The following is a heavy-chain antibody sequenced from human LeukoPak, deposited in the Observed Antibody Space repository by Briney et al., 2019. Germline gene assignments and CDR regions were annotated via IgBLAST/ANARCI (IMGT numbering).Heavy chain of an antibody. Sequence: SETLSLTCIVSGGSMSGYYWSWIRQPPGKGLEWIGYFSFPGSTKYNPSLKSRVTMSGDASKNQFSVRLYSVTAADTAVYYCARHRQSDADAFDFWGQGTLVTVSS. D-gene: IGHD2-8*01. J-gene: IGHJ4*02. CDR1: GGSMSGYY. V-gene: IGHV4-59*08. CDR2: FSFPGST. CDR3: ARHRQSDADAFDF.